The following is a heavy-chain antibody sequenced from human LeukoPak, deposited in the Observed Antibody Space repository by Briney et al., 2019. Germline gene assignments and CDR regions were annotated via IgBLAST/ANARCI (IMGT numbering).Heavy chain of an antibody. V-gene: IGHV4-59*01. CDR2: IYYSGST. D-gene: IGHD6-13*01. J-gene: IGHJ4*02. Sequence: PGGSLRLSCAASGFTFSDYYMSWIRQPPGKGLEWIGYIYYSGSTNYNPSLKSRVTISVDTSKNQFSLKLSSVTAADTAVYYCARAFYSSSWSFDYWGQGTLVTVSS. CDR3: ARAFYSSSWSFDY. CDR1: GFTFSDYY.